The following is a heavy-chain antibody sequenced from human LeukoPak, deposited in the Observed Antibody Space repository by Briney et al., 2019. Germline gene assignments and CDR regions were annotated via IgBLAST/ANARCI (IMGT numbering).Heavy chain of an antibody. V-gene: IGHV3-30*02. CDR3: ARGKIVVVVAGPTYYMDV. CDR2: IRYDGSNK. CDR1: GFTFSSHG. D-gene: IGHD2-15*01. Sequence: PGGSLRLSCAASGFTFSSHGMHWVRQTPAKGLEWVAFIRYDGSNKYYADSVKGRFTISRDNSKNTLYLQMNSLRAEDTAVYYCARGKIVVVVAGPTYYMDVWGKGTTVTISS. J-gene: IGHJ6*03.